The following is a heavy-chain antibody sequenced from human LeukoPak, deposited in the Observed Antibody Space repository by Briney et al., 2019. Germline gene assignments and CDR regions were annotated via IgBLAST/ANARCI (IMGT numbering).Heavy chain of an antibody. J-gene: IGHJ3*02. V-gene: IGHV4-30-4*01. CDR3: ARDCSGGSCYGAFDI. Sequence: PSETLSLTCTVSGGSISSGDYYWSWIRQPPGKGLEWIGYIYYSGNTYYNPSLKSRITISVDTSENRFSLKLSSVTATDTAVYYCARDCSGGSCYGAFDIWGQGTMVTVSS. CDR1: GGSISSGDYY. CDR2: IYYSGNT. D-gene: IGHD2-15*01.